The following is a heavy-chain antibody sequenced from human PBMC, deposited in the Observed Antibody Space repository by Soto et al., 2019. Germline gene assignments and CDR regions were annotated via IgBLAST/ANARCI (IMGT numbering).Heavy chain of an antibody. CDR3: AREGEMPYYYYGLDV. J-gene: IGHJ6*02. V-gene: IGHV1-18*01. D-gene: IGHD3-16*01. CDR1: GYTFTTYG. CDR2: ISGYNGHT. Sequence: ASVKVSCKASGYTFTTYGISGVRQAPGQGLEWMGWISGYNGHTKYAQKFQGRVTMTTDTSTSTVYMDLRSLRSDDTAVYYCAREGEMPYYYYGLDVWGQGTTVTVSS.